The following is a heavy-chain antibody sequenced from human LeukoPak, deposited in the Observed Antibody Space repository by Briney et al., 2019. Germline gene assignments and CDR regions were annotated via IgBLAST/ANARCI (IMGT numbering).Heavy chain of an antibody. D-gene: IGHD3-3*01. CDR1: GFTVSSNY. Sequence: PGGSLRLSCEASGFTVSSNYTSWVRQAPGKGLEWVSVIYSGGSTYYADSVKGRFTISRDNSKNTLYLQMNSLRAEDTAVYYCARVAYDFWSGYYSNWFDPWGQGTLVTVSS. CDR2: IYSGGST. CDR3: ARVAYDFWSGYYSNWFDP. J-gene: IGHJ5*02. V-gene: IGHV3-53*01.